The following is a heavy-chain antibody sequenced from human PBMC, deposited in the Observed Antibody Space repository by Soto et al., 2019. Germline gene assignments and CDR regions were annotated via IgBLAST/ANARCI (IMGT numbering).Heavy chain of an antibody. Sequence: SETLSLTCAVYGGSFSGYYWSWIRQPPGKGLEWIGEINHSGSTNYNPSLKSRVTISVDTSKNQFSLKLSSVTAADTAVYYCASNDCGGDCYSDYWGQGTLVTVSS. J-gene: IGHJ4*02. CDR1: GGSFSGYY. CDR3: ASNDCGGDCYSDY. D-gene: IGHD2-21*02. CDR2: INHSGST. V-gene: IGHV4-34*01.